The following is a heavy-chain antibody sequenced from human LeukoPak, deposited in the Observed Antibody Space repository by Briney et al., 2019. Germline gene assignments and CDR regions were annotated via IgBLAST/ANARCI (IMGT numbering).Heavy chain of an antibody. D-gene: IGHD3-22*01. CDR1: GFTFSSYE. J-gene: IGHJ4*02. CDR3: AKASGESSGYRFDY. Sequence: GGSLRLSCAASGFTFSSYEMNWVRQAPGKGLEWVGVISHDGNNQYYADSVKGRFTISRDNSKNTLYLQTNSLRAEDTAVYYCAKASGESSGYRFDYWGQGTLVTVSP. V-gene: IGHV3-30*18. CDR2: ISHDGNNQ.